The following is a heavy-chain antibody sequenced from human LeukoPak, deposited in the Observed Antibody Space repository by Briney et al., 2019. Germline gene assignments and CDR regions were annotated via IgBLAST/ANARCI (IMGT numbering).Heavy chain of an antibody. CDR2: IRYDGSNT. D-gene: IGHD3-10*01. CDR3: ARQAIGFGEFHFDY. CDR1: GFTFSSYA. J-gene: IGHJ4*02. V-gene: IGHV3-30*02. Sequence: GGSLRLSCAASGFTFSSYAMHWVRQAPGKGLEWVAFIRYDGSNTYYADSVKGRFTISRDNSKDTLYLQMNSLRTEDKAVFYCARQAIGFGEFHFDYWGQGTLVTVSS.